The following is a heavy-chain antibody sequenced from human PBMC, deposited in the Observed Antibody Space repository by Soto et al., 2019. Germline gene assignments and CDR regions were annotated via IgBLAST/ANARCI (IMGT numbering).Heavy chain of an antibody. CDR2: ISYDGSNK. CDR1: GFTFSSYA. CDR3: ARDLFMIAVGGGFDY. Sequence: QVQLVESGGGVVQPGRSLRLSCAASGFTFSSYAMHWVRQAPGKGLEWVAVISYDGSNKYYADSVKGRFTISRDNSKNTLYLQMNSLRAEDTAVYYCARDLFMIAVGGGFDYWGQGTLVTVSS. J-gene: IGHJ4*02. V-gene: IGHV3-30-3*01. D-gene: IGHD3-22*01.